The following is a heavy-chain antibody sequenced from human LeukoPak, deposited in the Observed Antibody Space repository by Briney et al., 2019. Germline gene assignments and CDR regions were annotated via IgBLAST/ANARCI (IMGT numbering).Heavy chain of an antibody. CDR2: IYYTGTT. D-gene: IGHD3-10*01. Sequence: SETLSLTCSVSGASISSGGYYWTWIRQHPGKGLEWIGLIYYTGTTSYNPSLTSRVTISADPSKNQFSLRLSSVTAADTAVYYCARVRPYYGSGSYYNGWFDPWGQGTLVTVSS. J-gene: IGHJ5*02. CDR3: ARVRPYYGSGSYYNGWFDP. CDR1: GASISSGGYY. V-gene: IGHV4-31*03.